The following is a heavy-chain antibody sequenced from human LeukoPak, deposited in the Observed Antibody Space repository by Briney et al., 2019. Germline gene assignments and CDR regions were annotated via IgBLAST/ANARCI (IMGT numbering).Heavy chain of an antibody. J-gene: IGHJ3*02. CDR1: GFTFSAYA. V-gene: IGHV3-30*01. Sequence: GGSLRLSCAASGFTFSAYAMYWVRQAPGKGLEWVAVISYDGSNKYYADSVKGRFTISGDKSKDTLYLQMNSLRPEDTAVYYCARGPGPIAGAKNPFDIWGQGTMVTVPS. CDR2: ISYDGSNK. D-gene: IGHD1-26*01. CDR3: ARGPGPIAGAKNPFDI.